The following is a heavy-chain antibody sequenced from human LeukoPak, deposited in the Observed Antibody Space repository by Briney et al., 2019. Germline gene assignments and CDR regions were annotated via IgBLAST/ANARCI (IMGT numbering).Heavy chain of an antibody. J-gene: IGHJ4*02. CDR2: IYYTGST. D-gene: IGHD2-15*01. CDR3: SRGRKTLPL. CDR1: GGSITTYF. V-gene: IGHV4-59*01. Sequence: SETLSLTCSVSGGSITTYFWTWIRQPPGKGLEWIGYIYYTGSTNYNPSLKSRVTMSVDSSKNQISLKLTSVTAADTAVYYCSRGRKTLPLWGQRSLVAVSS.